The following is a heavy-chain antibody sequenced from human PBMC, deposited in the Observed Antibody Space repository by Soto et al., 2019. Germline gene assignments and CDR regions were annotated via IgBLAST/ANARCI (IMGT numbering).Heavy chain of an antibody. CDR1: GFTFSNYS. CDR3: ARPGYYDFWSGYYERNIDYYYYMDV. Sequence: GGSLRLSCAASGFTFSNYSMNWVRQAPGKGLEWVSYMSSRSSTIYYADSVKGRFTISRDNAKNSLYLQMNSLRAEDTAVYYCARPGYYDFWSGYYERNIDYYYYMDVWGKGTTVTAP. CDR2: MSSRSSTI. J-gene: IGHJ6*03. D-gene: IGHD3-3*01. V-gene: IGHV3-48*01.